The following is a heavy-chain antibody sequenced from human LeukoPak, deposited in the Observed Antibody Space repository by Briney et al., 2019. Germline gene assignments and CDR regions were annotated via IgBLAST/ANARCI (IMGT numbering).Heavy chain of an antibody. V-gene: IGHV1-18*01. CDR1: GYTFTRYG. J-gene: IGHJ3*02. CDR2: ISAYNGNT. CDR3: ASGDSSGYLGAFDI. Sequence: ASVKVSCKASGYTFTRYGISWVRQAPGQGLAWMGWISAYNGNTNYAQKLQGRVTMTTDTSTSTAYMELRSLRSDDTAVYYCASGDSSGYLGAFDIWGQGTMVTVSS. D-gene: IGHD3-22*01.